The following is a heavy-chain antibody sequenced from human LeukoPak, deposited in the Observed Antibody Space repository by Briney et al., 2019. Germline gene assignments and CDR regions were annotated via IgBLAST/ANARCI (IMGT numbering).Heavy chain of an antibody. CDR2: IYHSGST. J-gene: IGHJ6*03. CDR3: ARIITTSDYYYYMDV. CDR1: GYSISSGYY. D-gene: IGHD3-22*01. Sequence: SETLSLTCAVSGYSISSGYYWGWIRQPPGKGLEWIGSIYHSGSTYYSPSLKSRVTISVDTSKNQFSLKLSSVTAADTAVYYCARIITTSDYYYYMDVWGKGTTVTLSS. V-gene: IGHV4-38-2*01.